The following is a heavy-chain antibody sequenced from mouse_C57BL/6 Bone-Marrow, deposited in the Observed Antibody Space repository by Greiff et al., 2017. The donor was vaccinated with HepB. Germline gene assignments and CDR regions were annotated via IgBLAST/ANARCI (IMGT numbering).Heavy chain of an antibody. Sequence: VQLQQSGPGLVQPSQSLSITCTVSGFSLTSYGVHWVRQSPGKGLEWLGVIWSGGSTDYNAAFISRLSISKDNSKSQVFFKMNSLQADDTAIYYCARKAYYGSSYVAWFAYWGQGTLVTVSA. CDR1: GFSLTSYG. CDR2: IWSGGST. J-gene: IGHJ3*01. CDR3: ARKAYYGSSYVAWFAY. V-gene: IGHV2-2*01. D-gene: IGHD1-1*01.